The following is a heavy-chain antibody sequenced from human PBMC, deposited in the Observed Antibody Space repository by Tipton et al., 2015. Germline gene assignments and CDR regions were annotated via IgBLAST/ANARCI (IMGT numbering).Heavy chain of an antibody. CDR3: ARHGAGTTIIDY. Sequence: TLSLTCAVSAYSISTDYYWGWIRQPPGKGLEWIGTISHSGSTYYNPSLKSRVTISVDTSKNQFSLRLNSVTAADTAVYYCARHGAGTTIIDYWGQGSLVTVSS. V-gene: IGHV4-38-2*01. J-gene: IGHJ4*02. CDR2: ISHSGST. CDR1: AYSISTDYY. D-gene: IGHD1-1*01.